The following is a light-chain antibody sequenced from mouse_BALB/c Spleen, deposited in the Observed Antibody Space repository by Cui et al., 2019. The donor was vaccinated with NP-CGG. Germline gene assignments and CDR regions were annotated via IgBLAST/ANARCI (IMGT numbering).Light chain of an antibody. CDR3: ALWYSNHWV. J-gene: IGLJ1*01. V-gene: IGLV1*01. CDR1: TGAVTTSNY. Sequence: QAVVTQESALTTSPGETVNLTCRSSTGAVTTSNYANWVQDKPDHLFTGLIGGTNNRPPGVPARFSGSLIGDKAALTITGAQTEDEAIYFCALWYSNHWVVGGGTKLTVL. CDR2: GTN.